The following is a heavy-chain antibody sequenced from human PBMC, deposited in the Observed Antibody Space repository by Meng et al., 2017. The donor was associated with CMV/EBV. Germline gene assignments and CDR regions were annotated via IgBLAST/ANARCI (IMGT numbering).Heavy chain of an antibody. V-gene: IGHV3-53*01. CDR3: ARDPSYYDFWSGSTYYYGMDV. D-gene: IGHD3-3*01. CDR2: IYSGGST. CDR1: GFTFDDYA. J-gene: IGHJ6*02. Sequence: GESLKISCAASGFTFDDYAMHWVRQAPGKGLEWVSVIYSGGSTYYADSVKGRFTISRDNSKNTLYLQMNSLRAEDTAVYYCARDPSYYDFWSGSTYYYGMDVWGQGTTVTVSS.